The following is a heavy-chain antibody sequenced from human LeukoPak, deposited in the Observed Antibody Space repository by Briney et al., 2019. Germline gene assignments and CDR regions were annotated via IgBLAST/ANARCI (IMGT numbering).Heavy chain of an antibody. D-gene: IGHD4-4*01. CDR3: ARGVNYYGMDV. J-gene: IGHJ6*02. Sequence: GGSLRLSCAASGFTFSSYTMTWVRQAPGKGLEWVSAISGGGGTTYYADSVRGRFTISRDNSKNTLYLQMNSLRAEDTAVYYCARGVNYYGMDVWGQGTTVTVSS. V-gene: IGHV3-23*01. CDR2: ISGGGGTT. CDR1: GFTFSSYT.